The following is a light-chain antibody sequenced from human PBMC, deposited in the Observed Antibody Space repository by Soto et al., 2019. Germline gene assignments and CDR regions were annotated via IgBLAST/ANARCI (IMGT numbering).Light chain of an antibody. CDR1: QSISRY. CDR2: TAS. V-gene: IGKV1-39*01. Sequence: DIQMTQSPSSLSASVGDRVTITCRASQSISRYLNSYQQKPGRAPKLLISTASSLQSGVPSRFSGSGSGTDFTLTISSLQREDFASYYCQQGYSTPLTFGGGAKVEI. J-gene: IGKJ4*01. CDR3: QQGYSTPLT.